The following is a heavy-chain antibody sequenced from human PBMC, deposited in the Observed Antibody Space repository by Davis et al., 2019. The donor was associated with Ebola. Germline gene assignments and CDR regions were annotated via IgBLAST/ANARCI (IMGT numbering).Heavy chain of an antibody. CDR2: INPSGGST. V-gene: IGHV1-46*01. Sequence: ASVKVSCKASGHTFTSYYIHWVRQAPGQGLEWMGIINPSGGSTNYAQKFQGRVTMTTDTSTSTVYMELSSLRSEDAAVYYCASGRSDYDILTAYYGMDVWGQGTTVTVSS. J-gene: IGHJ6*02. CDR1: GHTFTSYY. D-gene: IGHD3-9*01. CDR3: ASGRSDYDILTAYYGMDV.